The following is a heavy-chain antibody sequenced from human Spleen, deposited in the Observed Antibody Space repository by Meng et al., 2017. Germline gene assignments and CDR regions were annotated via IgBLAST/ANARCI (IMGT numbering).Heavy chain of an antibody. CDR1: GYTFTSYG. J-gene: IGHJ4*02. D-gene: IGHD2/OR15-2a*01. CDR2: ISTYNGNT. Sequence: QVQRVQSGADVRKPGASVKVSCKASGYTFTSYGISWVRQAPGQGLEWMGWISTYNGNTNYAPNLQGRVTMTTDTSTSTAYMELRSLRSDDTAVYYCAKDLSGSIDYWGQGTLVTVSS. V-gene: IGHV1-18*01. CDR3: AKDLSGSIDY.